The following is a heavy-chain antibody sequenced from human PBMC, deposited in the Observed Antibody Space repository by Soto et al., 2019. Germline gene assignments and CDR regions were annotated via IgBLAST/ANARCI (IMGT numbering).Heavy chain of an antibody. CDR3: STASGIYEGGMDV. Sequence: QVQLVQSGAEVKKPGASVKVYCKASGYTFTSYYMHWVRQSPGQGLEWMGLINPSGGSTGNTKKYRGRVTMPRDTSTSTVYMELSSLRSVDTAVEYCSTASGIYEGGMDVWGQGTTVTVSS. J-gene: IGHJ6*02. V-gene: IGHV1-46*01. CDR2: INPSGGST. CDR1: GYTFTSYY. D-gene: IGHD1-26*01.